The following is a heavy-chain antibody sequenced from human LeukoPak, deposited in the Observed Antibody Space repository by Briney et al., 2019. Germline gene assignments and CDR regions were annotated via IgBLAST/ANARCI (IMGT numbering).Heavy chain of an antibody. Sequence: GGSLRLSCAASGFTFDDYAMHWVRQAPGKGLEWVSCISWNSGSIGYADSVKGRFTISRDNAKNSLYLQMNSLRAEDTALYYCANDSSMISLGTSFDYWGQGTLVTVSS. CDR1: GFTFDDYA. CDR3: ANDSSMISLGTSFDY. D-gene: IGHD3-22*01. V-gene: IGHV3-9*01. CDR2: ISWNSGSI. J-gene: IGHJ4*02.